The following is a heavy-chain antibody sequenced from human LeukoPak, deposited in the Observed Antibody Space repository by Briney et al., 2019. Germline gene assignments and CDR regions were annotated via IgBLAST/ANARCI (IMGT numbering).Heavy chain of an antibody. J-gene: IGHJ4*02. CDR2: VTKSGDGT. Sequence: GGSLRLSCAASGFTFTSYDMSWVRQAPGKGLQWVSGVTKSGDGTYYADSVKGRFTISRDNSKSILYLQMNSLRVEDTAVYYCVTQWLRRGIGFWGQGTLVTVSS. D-gene: IGHD6-19*01. CDR1: GFTFTSYD. V-gene: IGHV3-23*01. CDR3: VTQWLRRGIGF.